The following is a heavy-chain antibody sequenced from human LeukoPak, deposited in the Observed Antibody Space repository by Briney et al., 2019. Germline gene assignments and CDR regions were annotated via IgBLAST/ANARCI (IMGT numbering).Heavy chain of an antibody. V-gene: IGHV3-74*01. CDR3: ARGENTAMVTAADY. CDR1: GFTFSSYW. Sequence: PGGSLRLSCAASGFTFSSYWMHWVRQAPGKGLVWVSRINSDGSSTSYADSVKGRFTISRDNAKNTLYLQMNSLRAEDTAVYYCARGENTAMVTAADYWGQGTLVTGSS. D-gene: IGHD5-18*01. J-gene: IGHJ4*02. CDR2: INSDGSST.